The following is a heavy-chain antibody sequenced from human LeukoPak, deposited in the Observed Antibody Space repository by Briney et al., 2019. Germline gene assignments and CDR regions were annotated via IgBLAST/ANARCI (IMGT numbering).Heavy chain of an antibody. D-gene: IGHD6-19*01. CDR1: GYTFTSYY. J-gene: IGHJ4*02. Sequence: ASVKVSCKASGYTFTSYYMHWVRQAPGQGLEWMGIINPSGGSTSYAQKFQGRVTMTRDTSTSTVYMGLSSLRSEDTAVYYCARDLSSGWYVVDFDYWGQGTLVTVSS. CDR3: ARDLSSGWYVVDFDY. V-gene: IGHV1-46*01. CDR2: INPSGGST.